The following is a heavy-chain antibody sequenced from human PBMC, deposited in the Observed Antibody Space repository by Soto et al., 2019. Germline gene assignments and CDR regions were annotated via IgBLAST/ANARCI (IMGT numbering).Heavy chain of an antibody. J-gene: IGHJ6*03. CDR3: ARVPRGSRYFYYLDV. CDR2: MSLNGGNT. V-gene: IGHV1-8*01. D-gene: IGHD3-16*01. Sequence: QVQLVQSGAEVKKPGASVKVSCKASGDTFTGDEITWVRQATGQGLEWMGWMSLNGGNTGYAQTFQGRVSMTGNPSISTAYMELSSLRSEDTAVYYCARVPRGSRYFYYLDVWGKGTTVIVSS. CDR1: GDTFTGDE.